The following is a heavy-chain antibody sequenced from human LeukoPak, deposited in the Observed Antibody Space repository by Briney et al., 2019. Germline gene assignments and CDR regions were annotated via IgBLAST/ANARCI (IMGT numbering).Heavy chain of an antibody. CDR1: GGSFSGYY. J-gene: IGHJ5*02. CDR2: INHSGST. CDR3: ARVPRRGAAASNWFDP. V-gene: IGHV4-34*01. Sequence: PSETLSLTCAVYGGSFSGYYWSWIRQPPGKGLEWIGEINHSGSTNYNPYLKSRVTISVDTSKNQFSLKLSSVTAADTAVYYCARVPRRGAAASNWFDPWGQGTLVTVSS. D-gene: IGHD2-2*01.